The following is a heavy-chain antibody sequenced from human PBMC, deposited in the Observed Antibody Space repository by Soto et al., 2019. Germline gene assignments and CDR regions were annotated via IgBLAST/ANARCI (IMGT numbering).Heavy chain of an antibody. CDR1: GFSLSTNDVG. D-gene: IGHD5-12*01. J-gene: IGHJ4*02. CDR2: IYWNDDA. V-gene: IGHV2-5*01. Sequence: QITLKESGPTLMKPTQTLTLTCTFSGFSLSTNDVGVGWIRQPPGQALEWLALIYWNDDARYSPSLKNRLTITKDTSKNQVVLTMTNMDPVDTATYYCIHDGKLGYTGYDRFDYWGQGTLVTVSS. CDR3: IHDGKLGYTGYDRFDY.